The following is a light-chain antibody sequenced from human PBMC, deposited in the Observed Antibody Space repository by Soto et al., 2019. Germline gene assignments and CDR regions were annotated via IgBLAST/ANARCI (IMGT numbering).Light chain of an antibody. CDR1: QSLLYSNGYNY. CDR3: MQSLQTPLT. J-gene: IGKJ4*01. Sequence: DIVMTQSPLSLPVTPGEPASISCRSSQSLLYSNGYNYLDWYLQKPGQSPRLLIYLGSNRASGVPDRFSGSGSGTDFTLKISRVEAEDVGVYFCMQSLQTPLTFGGGTKVEFK. V-gene: IGKV2-28*01. CDR2: LGS.